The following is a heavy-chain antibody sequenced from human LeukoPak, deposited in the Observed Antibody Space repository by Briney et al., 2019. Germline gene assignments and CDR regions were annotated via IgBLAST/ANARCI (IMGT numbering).Heavy chain of an antibody. V-gene: IGHV1-2*02. CDR3: PWDAYTAITDY. D-gene: IGHD5-18*01. CDR2: IHPNSRAT. CDR1: GYTFTVYY. Sequence: ASVKVSSTPSGYTFTVYYMHWVRQAPGQGVEWIGWIHPNSRATNYAQNFPGKATITRGTPISSAYRELSTLRSNAAPVYYFPWDAYTAITDYWGQGTLLSLPS. J-gene: IGHJ4*02.